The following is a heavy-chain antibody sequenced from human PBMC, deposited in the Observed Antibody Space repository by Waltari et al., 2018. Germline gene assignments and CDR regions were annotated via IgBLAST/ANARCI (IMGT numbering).Heavy chain of an antibody. CDR2: FDPEDGET. CDR1: GNTLTGLS. Sequence: QVQLVQSGAEVKKPGASVKVSCKVSGNTLTGLSMHWVRQAPGKGLEWRGGFDPEDGETIYAQKFQGRVTMTEDTSTDTAYMELSSLRSDDTAVYYCATSGTYYFHWFDPWGQGTLVTVSS. J-gene: IGHJ5*02. CDR3: ATSGTYYFHWFDP. V-gene: IGHV1-24*01. D-gene: IGHD1-26*01.